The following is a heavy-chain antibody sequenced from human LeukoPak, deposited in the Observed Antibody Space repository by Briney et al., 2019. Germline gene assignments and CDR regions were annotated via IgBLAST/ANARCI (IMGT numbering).Heavy chain of an antibody. Sequence: PGVSLRLSGAASGFTFSSYSMNWVRQAPGKGLKWVSSISSSSSYIYYADSVKGRFTISRDNAKNSLYLQMNSLRAEDTAVYYCARNYGGNTRGAFDIWGQGTMVTVSS. V-gene: IGHV3-21*01. D-gene: IGHD4-23*01. J-gene: IGHJ3*02. CDR2: ISSSSSYI. CDR1: GFTFSSYS. CDR3: ARNYGGNTRGAFDI.